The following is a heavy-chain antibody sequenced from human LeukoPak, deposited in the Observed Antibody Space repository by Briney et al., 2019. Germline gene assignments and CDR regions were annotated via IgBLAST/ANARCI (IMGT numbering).Heavy chain of an antibody. J-gene: IGHJ4*02. CDR3: ARVGLFLFDY. CDR1: GESFSGYY. Sequence: SETLSLTCAVYGESFSGYYWSWIRQPPGKGLEWIGEISHSGSTNYNPSLKSRVTISVDTSKNQFSLKLSSVTAADTAVYYRARVGLFLFDYWSQGTLVTVSS. D-gene: IGHD3-22*01. V-gene: IGHV4-34*01. CDR2: ISHSGST.